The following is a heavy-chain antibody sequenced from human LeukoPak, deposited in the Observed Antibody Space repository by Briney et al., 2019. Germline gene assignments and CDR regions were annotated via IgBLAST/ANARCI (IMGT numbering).Heavy chain of an antibody. D-gene: IGHD1-26*01. V-gene: IGHV4-39*01. Sequence: SETLSLTCTVSGGSISSSSYNWGWIRQPPGKGLDWIGSIYYSGSTYYNPSLKSRVTISVDTSKNQFPLKLSSVTAADTAVYYCAGSYLSYPRVDAFDIWGQGTMVTVSS. J-gene: IGHJ3*02. CDR3: AGSYLSYPRVDAFDI. CDR2: IYYSGST. CDR1: GGSISSSSYN.